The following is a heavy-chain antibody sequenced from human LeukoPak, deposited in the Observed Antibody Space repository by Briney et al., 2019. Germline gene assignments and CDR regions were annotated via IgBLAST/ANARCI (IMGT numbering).Heavy chain of an antibody. Sequence: GGSLRLSCAASGFAFSSNWMHWVRQTPGKGLVWVSRINSGGSDTSYADSVEGRFTISRDNAKNTLYLQMNSLKGEDTAVYYCATSLGPLAEYWGRGTLVTVSS. CDR3: ATSLGPLAEY. J-gene: IGHJ4*02. V-gene: IGHV3-74*01. D-gene: IGHD7-27*01. CDR2: INSGGSDT. CDR1: GFAFSSNW.